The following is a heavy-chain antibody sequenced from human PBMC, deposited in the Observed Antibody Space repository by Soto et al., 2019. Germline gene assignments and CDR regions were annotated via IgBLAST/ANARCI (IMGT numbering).Heavy chain of an antibody. V-gene: IGHV3-21*01. CDR1: GFTFNYYS. Sequence: GGSLRLSCAASGFTFNYYSINWVRQAPGKGLEWVSSISGSGNFTHYADSVKGRFTISRDNSKNTLYLQMNSLRAEDTAVYYCARDNGGGYYYYGMDVWGQGTTVTVSS. D-gene: IGHD3-16*01. J-gene: IGHJ6*02. CDR2: ISGSGNFT. CDR3: ARDNGGGYYYYGMDV.